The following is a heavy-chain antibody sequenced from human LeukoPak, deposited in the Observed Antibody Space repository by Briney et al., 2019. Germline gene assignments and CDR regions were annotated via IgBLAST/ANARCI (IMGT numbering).Heavy chain of an antibody. Sequence: PGGSLRLSCAASGFTFSSYSMSWVRQAPGKGLEWVSAISGSGGSTYYADSVKGRFTISRDNSKNTLYLQMNSLRAEDTAVYYCAKDYDFWSGSDAFDIWGQGTMVTVSS. CDR2: ISGSGGST. D-gene: IGHD3-3*01. CDR1: GFTFSSYS. J-gene: IGHJ3*02. CDR3: AKDYDFWSGSDAFDI. V-gene: IGHV3-23*01.